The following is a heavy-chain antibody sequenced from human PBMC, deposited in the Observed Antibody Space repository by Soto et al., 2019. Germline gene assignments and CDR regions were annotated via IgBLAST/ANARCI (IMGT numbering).Heavy chain of an antibody. CDR1: GFTFSSYG. CDR3: ANGPQRFLEWLLTAGGMDV. D-gene: IGHD3-3*01. Sequence: GGSLRLSCAASGFTFSSYGMHWVRQAPGKGLEWVAVIPYDGSNKYYADSVKGRFTISRDNSKNTLYLQMNSLRAEGTAVYYCANGPQRFLEWLLTAGGMDVWGQGTTVTVSS. V-gene: IGHV3-30*18. CDR2: IPYDGSNK. J-gene: IGHJ6*02.